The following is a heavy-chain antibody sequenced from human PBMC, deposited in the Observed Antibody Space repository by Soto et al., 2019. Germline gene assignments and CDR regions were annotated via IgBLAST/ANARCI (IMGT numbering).Heavy chain of an antibody. CDR3: AKHRSDAFDI. CDR1: GGSISYEYYH. J-gene: IGHJ3*02. Sequence: PSETLSLTCTVSGGSISYEYYHWTWIRQSPGKGLEWIGCIYYSGSIIYNPSLKSRVTISVDTSKNQFSLKLSSVTAADTAVYYCAKHRSDAFDIWGQGTMVTVSS. V-gene: IGHV4-39*01. CDR2: IYYSGSI.